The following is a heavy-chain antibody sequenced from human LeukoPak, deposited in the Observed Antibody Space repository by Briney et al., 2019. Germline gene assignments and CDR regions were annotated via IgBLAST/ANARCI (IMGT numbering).Heavy chain of an antibody. CDR1: GGSFSGYY. V-gene: IGHV4-34*01. J-gene: IGHJ3*02. D-gene: IGHD7-27*01. Sequence: SETLSLTCAVYGGSFSGYYWSWIRQPPGKGLEWIGEINHSGSTNYNPSLKSRVTISVDTSKNQFSLKLSSVTAADTAVYYCAREWNWGHAFDIWGQGTMVTVSS. CDR2: INHSGST. CDR3: AREWNWGHAFDI.